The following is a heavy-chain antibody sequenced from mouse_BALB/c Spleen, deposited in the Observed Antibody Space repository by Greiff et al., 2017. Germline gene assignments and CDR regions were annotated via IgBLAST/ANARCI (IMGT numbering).Heavy chain of an antibody. V-gene: IGHV1S29*02. Sequence: VQLQQSGPELVKPGASVKISCKASGYTFTDYNMHWVKQSHGKSLEWIGYIYPYNGGTGYNQKFKSKATLTVDNSSSTAYMELRSLTSVDSAVYYCAREEYGNYGYYAMDYWGQGTSVTVSS. J-gene: IGHJ4*01. D-gene: IGHD2-10*02. CDR1: GYTFTDYN. CDR2: IYPYNGGT. CDR3: AREEYGNYGYYAMDY.